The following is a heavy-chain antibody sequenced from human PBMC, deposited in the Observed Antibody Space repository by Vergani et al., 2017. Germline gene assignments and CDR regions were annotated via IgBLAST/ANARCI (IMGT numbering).Heavy chain of an antibody. CDR2: ISWNSGSI. CDR3: ARDLSRVVDHDAFDI. J-gene: IGHJ3*02. D-gene: IGHD2-2*01. V-gene: IGHV3-9*01. Sequence: EVQLVESGGGLVQPGRSLRLSCAASGFTFDDYAMHWVRQAPGKGLEWVSGISWNSGSIGYADSVKGRFTISRDNAKNSLYLQMNSLRAEDTAVYYCARDLSRVVDHDAFDIWGQGTMVTVSS. CDR1: GFTFDDYA.